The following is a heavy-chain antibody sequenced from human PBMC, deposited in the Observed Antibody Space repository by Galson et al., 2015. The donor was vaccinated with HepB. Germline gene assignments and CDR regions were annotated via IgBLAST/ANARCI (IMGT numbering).Heavy chain of an antibody. Sequence: SVKVSCKASGYTFTDFGISWVRQAPGQGPEWMGWISAYNGNTNTNYAQKFQGRATMTIDTSTSTAYMELRSLRSDDTAVYYCARDLGDIMATNFFDYWGQGTLVTVSS. CDR2: ISAYNGNTNT. J-gene: IGHJ4*02. CDR1: GYTFTDFG. V-gene: IGHV1-18*04. CDR3: ARDLGDIMATNFFDY. D-gene: IGHD5-12*01.